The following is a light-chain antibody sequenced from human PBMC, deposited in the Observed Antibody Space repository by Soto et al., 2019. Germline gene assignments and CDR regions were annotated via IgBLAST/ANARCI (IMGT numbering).Light chain of an antibody. V-gene: IGKV3-15*01. CDR2: GAS. J-gene: IGKJ4*01. CDR1: QTVSSN. CDR3: HQYNNGPPLS. Sequence: VVGTQSPSNISVSTRVRATLSCRASQTVSSNLAWYQQKPGQAPRLLIYGASTRATGIPARFSGSGSGTEFTLTISSLQSEDFAVYYCHQYNNGPPLSFDGGAKADI.